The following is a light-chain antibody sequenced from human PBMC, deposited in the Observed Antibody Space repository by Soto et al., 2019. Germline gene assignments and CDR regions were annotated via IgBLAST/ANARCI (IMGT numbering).Light chain of an antibody. CDR1: SSDVGGYDY. CDR3: SSYSISTAYL. J-gene: IGLJ1*01. CDR2: EVN. V-gene: IGLV2-14*01. Sequence: QSALTQPASVSGSPGQSITISCTGTSSDVGGYDYVSWYQLHPGKAPKLMVFEVNNRPSGVSYRFSGSKSGNTASLTISGLQAEDEDYYFCSSYSISTAYLFGTGTKVTVL.